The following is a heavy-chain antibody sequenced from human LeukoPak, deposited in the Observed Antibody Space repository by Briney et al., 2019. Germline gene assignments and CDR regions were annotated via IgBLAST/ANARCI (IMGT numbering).Heavy chain of an antibody. Sequence: SETLSLTCAVYGGSFSGYYWSWLRQPPGKGLEWIGEINHSGSTNYNPSLKSRVTISVDTSKNQFSLKLSPVTAADTAVYYCARTFSSGYYYDFDYWGQGTLVTVSS. D-gene: IGHD3-22*01. CDR1: GGSFSGYY. V-gene: IGHV4-34*01. CDR3: ARTFSSGYYYDFDY. J-gene: IGHJ4*02. CDR2: INHSGST.